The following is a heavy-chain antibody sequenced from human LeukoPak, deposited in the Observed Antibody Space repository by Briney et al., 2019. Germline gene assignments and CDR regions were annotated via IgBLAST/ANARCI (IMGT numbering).Heavy chain of an antibody. CDR3: ARGIPIGYYYGSSGYYPYYFGY. V-gene: IGHV3-66*01. CDR1: GFTVSSNY. J-gene: IGHJ4*02. CDR2: IYSGGST. Sequence: GGSLKLSCAASGFTVSSNYMSWVRQAPGKGLEWVSVIYSGGSTYYADSVKGRFTISRDNSKNTLYLQMNSLRAEDTAVYYCARGIPIGYYYGSSGYYPYYFGYWGQGTLVTVSS. D-gene: IGHD3-22*01.